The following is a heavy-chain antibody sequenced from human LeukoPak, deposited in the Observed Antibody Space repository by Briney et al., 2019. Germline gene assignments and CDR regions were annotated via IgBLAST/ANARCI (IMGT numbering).Heavy chain of an antibody. CDR2: IWYDGSNK. CDR3: ARGQYSGSYSGETDY. D-gene: IGHD1-26*01. CDR1: GFTFSSYG. Sequence: GGSLRLSCAASGFTFSSYGMHWVRQAPGKGLEWVAVIWYDGSNKYYADSVKGRFTISRDNSKNTLYLQMNSLRAEDTAVYYCARGQYSGSYSGETDYWGQGTLVTVSS. V-gene: IGHV3-33*01. J-gene: IGHJ4*02.